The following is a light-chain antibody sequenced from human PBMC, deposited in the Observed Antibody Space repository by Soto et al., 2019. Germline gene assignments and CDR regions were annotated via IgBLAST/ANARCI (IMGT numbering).Light chain of an antibody. J-gene: IGLJ2*01. CDR3: CSYAGSGIVI. CDR1: SSDVGSYNL. Sequence: QSALTQPASVSGSPEQSITISCTGTSSDVGSYNLVSWYQQRPGKVPKLMIYEVSKRPSGVSNRFSGSKFGNTASLTISGLQAEDEADYYCCSYAGSGIVIFGGGTKLTVL. CDR2: EVS. V-gene: IGLV2-23*02.